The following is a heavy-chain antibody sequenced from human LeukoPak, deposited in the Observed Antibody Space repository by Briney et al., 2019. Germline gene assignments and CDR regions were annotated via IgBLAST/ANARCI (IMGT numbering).Heavy chain of an antibody. J-gene: IGHJ4*02. V-gene: IGHV3-74*01. CDR1: GFTLGNYW. CDR3: ARASPSGYDY. D-gene: IGHD3-22*01. CDR2: INTDGSST. Sequence: GGSLRLSCVASGFTLGNYWMHWVRQAPGKGLVWVSHINTDGSSTNYADSVKGRFTISRDNARNTLYLQMNSLRDEDAAVYHCARASPSGYDYWGQGTLVTVSS.